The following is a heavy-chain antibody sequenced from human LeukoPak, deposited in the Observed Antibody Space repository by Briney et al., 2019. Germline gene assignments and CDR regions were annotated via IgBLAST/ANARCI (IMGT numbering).Heavy chain of an antibody. Sequence: ASVKVSCKASGYTFTSNAIHWVRQAPGQSLEWMGWINTDNGNTKYSEKFQGRVTITRDTSASIAYMELSSLRSEDTAVYYCVRGTSSRNFDIWGQGTMVTVSS. CDR1: GYTFTSNA. J-gene: IGHJ3*02. V-gene: IGHV1-3*04. CDR2: INTDNGNT. CDR3: VRGTSSRNFDI. D-gene: IGHD6-6*01.